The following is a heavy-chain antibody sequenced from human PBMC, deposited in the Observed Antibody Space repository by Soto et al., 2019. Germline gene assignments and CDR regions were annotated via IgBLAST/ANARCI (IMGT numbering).Heavy chain of an antibody. CDR1: GFTFSSYG. J-gene: IGHJ6*02. V-gene: IGHV3-33*01. CDR2: IWYDGSNK. Sequence: QVQLVESGGGVVQPGRSLRLSCAASGFTFSSYGMHWVRQAPGKGLEWVAVIWYDGSNKYYADYVKGRFTISRDNSKNTLYLQMNSLRAEDTAVYYCARDGENYGDYYYYYGMDVWGQGTTVTVSS. D-gene: IGHD4-17*01. CDR3: ARDGENYGDYYYYYGMDV.